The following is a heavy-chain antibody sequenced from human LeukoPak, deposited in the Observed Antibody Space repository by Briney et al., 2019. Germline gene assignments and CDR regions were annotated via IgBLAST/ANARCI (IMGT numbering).Heavy chain of an antibody. D-gene: IGHD3-10*01. CDR1: GYNFATKW. CDR3: VRHVPVSYPSGFDY. CDR2: IYPGDCDT. Sequence: GESLQISCKGSGYNFATKWIGWVRQMPGKGLEWMGNIYPGDCDTRYSPSFQGQVTISADKSINTAYLQWSSLKASDTAIYYCVRHVPVSYPSGFDYWGQGTLVTVSS. V-gene: IGHV5-51*01. J-gene: IGHJ4*02.